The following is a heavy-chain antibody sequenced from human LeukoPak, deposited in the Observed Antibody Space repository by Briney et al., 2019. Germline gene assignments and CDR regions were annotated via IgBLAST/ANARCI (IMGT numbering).Heavy chain of an antibody. V-gene: IGHV1-24*01. J-gene: IGHJ5*02. CDR3: ATATGSGWYWFDP. CDR1: GYTLTELS. D-gene: IGHD6-19*01. CDR2: FDPEDGET. Sequence: ASVKVSFKVSGYTLTELSMHWVRQAPGKGREWMGGFDPEDGETIYAQKFQGRVTMTEDTSTDTAYMELSSLRSEDTAVYYCATATGSGWYWFDPWGQGTLVTVSS.